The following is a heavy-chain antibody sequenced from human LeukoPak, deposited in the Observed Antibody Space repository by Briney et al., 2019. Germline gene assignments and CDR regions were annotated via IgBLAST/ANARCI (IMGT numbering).Heavy chain of an antibody. CDR3: ASSIVGATIKAFDI. J-gene: IGHJ3*02. V-gene: IGHV4-59*01. Sequence: SETLSLTCTVSGGSISSYYWSWLRQPPGKGLEWIGYIYYSGSTNYNPSLKSRVTISVDTSKNQFSLKLSSVTAADTAVYYCASSIVGATIKAFDIWGQGTMVTVSS. D-gene: IGHD1-26*01. CDR2: IYYSGST. CDR1: GGSISSYY.